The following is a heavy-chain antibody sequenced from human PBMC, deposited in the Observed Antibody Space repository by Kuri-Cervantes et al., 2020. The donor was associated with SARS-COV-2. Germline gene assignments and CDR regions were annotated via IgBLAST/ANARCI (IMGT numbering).Heavy chain of an antibody. Sequence: ASVKVSCKASGYTFSSYDINWVRQATGQGLEWMGWMNPNSGNTGYAQKFQGRVTITSNTSISTAYMELSSLRSEDTAVYYCATDAGSRGSTSVNAFDIWGQGTMVTVSS. CDR1: GYTFSSYD. J-gene: IGHJ3*02. CDR3: ATDAGSRGSTSVNAFDI. V-gene: IGHV1-8*03. D-gene: IGHD2-2*01. CDR2: MNPNSGNT.